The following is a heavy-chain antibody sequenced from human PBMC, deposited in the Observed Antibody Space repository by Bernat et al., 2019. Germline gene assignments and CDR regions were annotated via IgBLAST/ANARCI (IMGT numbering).Heavy chain of an antibody. CDR1: GFTFGDYV. CDR2: IRSKTYGGTT. J-gene: IGHJ6*03. CDR3: TRGYCSGGSCRYYMDV. Sequence: EVQLVESGGGLVQPGRSLRLSCTASGFTFGDYVMSWVRQAPGKGLEWVGFIRSKTYGGTTENAASVKGRFTISRDDSKSIAYLQMNSLKTEDTAVYYCTRGYCSGGSCRYYMDVWGKGTTVTVSS. V-gene: IGHV3-49*04. D-gene: IGHD2-15*01.